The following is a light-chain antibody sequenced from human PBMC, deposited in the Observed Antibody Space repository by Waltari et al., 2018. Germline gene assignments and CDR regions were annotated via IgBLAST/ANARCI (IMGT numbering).Light chain of an antibody. V-gene: IGLV1-40*01. Sequence: QSLLTQPPSVSGAPGQSVTISCTGTSSDIGAGHDVHWYQHLPGTVPRLLIFSDNNRPSGVPDRFSGSKSGPSASLAITGLQPEDEADYYCQSYDNSLSVYFGTGTQVTVL. CDR3: QSYDNSLSVY. J-gene: IGLJ1*01. CDR2: SDN. CDR1: SSDIGAGHD.